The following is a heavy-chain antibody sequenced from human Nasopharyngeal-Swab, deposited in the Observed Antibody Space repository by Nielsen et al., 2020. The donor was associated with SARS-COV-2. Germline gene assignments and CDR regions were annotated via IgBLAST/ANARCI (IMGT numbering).Heavy chain of an antibody. J-gene: IGHJ4*02. D-gene: IGHD3-3*01. CDR1: ADTFTSDG. CDR2: ISAYNGNT. Sequence: ASVKVSSKAAADTFTSDGISWVRQAAGQGLEWRGWISAYNGNTNYAQKLQGRVTMTTDTSTSTAYMELRSLRSDDTAVYYCARDLPRITIFGVVDYWGQGTLVTVSS. V-gene: IGHV1-18*01. CDR3: ARDLPRITIFGVVDY.